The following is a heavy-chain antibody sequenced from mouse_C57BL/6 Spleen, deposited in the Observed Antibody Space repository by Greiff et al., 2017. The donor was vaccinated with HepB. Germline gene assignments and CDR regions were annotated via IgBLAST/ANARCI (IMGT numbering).Heavy chain of an antibody. D-gene: IGHD1-1*01. CDR1: GFTFSSYA. V-gene: IGHV5-4*01. CDR2: ISDGGSYT. J-gene: IGHJ2*01. CDR3: AREGHYYGSSYDY. Sequence: EVQRVESGGGLVKPGGSLKLSCAASGFTFSSYAMSWVRQTPEKRLEWVATISDGGSYTYYPANVKGRFTISRDNAKNNLYLQMSHLKSEDTAMYYCAREGHYYGSSYDYWGQGTTLTVSS.